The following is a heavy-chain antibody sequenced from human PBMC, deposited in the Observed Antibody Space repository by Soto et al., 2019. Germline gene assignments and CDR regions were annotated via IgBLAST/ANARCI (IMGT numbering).Heavy chain of an antibody. J-gene: IGHJ6*02. V-gene: IGHV3-73*02. CDR1: GFTFSGSA. Sequence: EVQLVESGGGLVQPGGSLKLSCAASGFTFSGSAMHWVRQASGKGLEWVGRIRSKANSYATAYAASVKGRFTISRDDSKNTAYLQMNSLKTEDTAVYYCTRFSEWLFYGMDVWGQGTTGTVSS. D-gene: IGHD3-3*01. CDR2: IRSKANSYAT. CDR3: TRFSEWLFYGMDV.